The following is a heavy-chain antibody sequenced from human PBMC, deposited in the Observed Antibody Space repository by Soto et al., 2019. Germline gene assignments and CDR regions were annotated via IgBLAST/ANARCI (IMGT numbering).Heavy chain of an antibody. CDR3: ASSAMRGNWFDP. D-gene: IGHD3-10*01. CDR2: IIPIFGTA. J-gene: IGHJ5*02. Sequence: QVQLVHSGAEVKKPGSSVKVSCKASGGTFSSYAINWVRQAPGQGLEWMGGIIPIFGTANYAQKFQGRVTITADKSTSTAYMELSSLRSEDTAVYYCASSAMRGNWFDPWGQGTLVTVSS. V-gene: IGHV1-69*06. CDR1: GGTFSSYA.